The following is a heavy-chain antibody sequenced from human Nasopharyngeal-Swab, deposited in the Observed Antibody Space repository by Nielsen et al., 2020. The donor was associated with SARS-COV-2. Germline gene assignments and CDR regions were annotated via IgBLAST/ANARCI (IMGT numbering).Heavy chain of an antibody. D-gene: IGHD6-19*01. CDR2: INAATGKT. J-gene: IGHJ4*02. V-gene: IGHV1-3*01. CDR3: ARGTPVAGTGHIWDY. Sequence: WVRQAPGQRPEWMGWINAATGKTKYSQKFQDRVTITRDTSANTAYVELSSLKSEDTAVYYCARGTPVAGTGHIWDYWGQGTLVTVSS.